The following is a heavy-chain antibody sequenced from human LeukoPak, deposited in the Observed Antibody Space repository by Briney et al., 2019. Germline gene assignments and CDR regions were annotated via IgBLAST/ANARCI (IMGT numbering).Heavy chain of an antibody. CDR1: GFTFSSYG. V-gene: IGHV3-30*02. J-gene: IGHJ4*02. CDR3: AKGPRGSSWGKAEFDY. D-gene: IGHD6-13*01. CDR2: IRYDGSNK. Sequence: PGGSLRLSCAASGFTFSSYGMHWVRQAPGKGLEWVAFIRYDGSNKYYADSVKGRFTISRDNSKNTLYLQMNSLRAEDTAVYYCAKGPRGSSWGKAEFDYWGQGTLVTVSS.